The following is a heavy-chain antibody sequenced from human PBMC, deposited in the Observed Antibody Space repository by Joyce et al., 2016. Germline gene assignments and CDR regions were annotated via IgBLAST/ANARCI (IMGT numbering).Heavy chain of an antibody. V-gene: IGHV1-2*02. J-gene: IGHJ5*02. CDR1: GYTFSDYY. CDR2: INPNSGGT. D-gene: IGHD6-19*01. CDR3: ARSEQWLLQGWFDP. Sequence: QVQLVQSGPEVKKPGASVKVSCEASGYTFSDYYRHWVRQAPGKGLEWMGCINPNSGGTSFAQKFQGRVTMTRDTSVNTAYMELSRLKSNDTALFYCARSEQWLLQGWFDPWGQGTLVTVSS.